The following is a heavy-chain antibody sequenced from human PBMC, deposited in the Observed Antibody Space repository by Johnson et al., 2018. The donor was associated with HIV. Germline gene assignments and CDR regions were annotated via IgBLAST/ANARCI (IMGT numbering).Heavy chain of an antibody. CDR2: IRYDGSNK. Sequence: QMQLVESGGGVVQPGGSLRLSCAASGFTFSSYGMHWVRQAPGKGLEWVAFIRYDGSNKYYADSVKGRFTISRDNSKNTLYLQMNSLGAEDTAVYYCARGLYGSGSYYKTPLGAFDIWGQGTMVTVSS. D-gene: IGHD3-10*01. J-gene: IGHJ3*02. CDR1: GFTFSSYG. CDR3: ARGLYGSGSYYKTPLGAFDI. V-gene: IGHV3-30*02.